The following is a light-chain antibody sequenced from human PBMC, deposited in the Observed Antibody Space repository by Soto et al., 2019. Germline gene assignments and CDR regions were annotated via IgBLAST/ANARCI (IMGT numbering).Light chain of an antibody. V-gene: IGKV3-11*01. CDR1: QSVSSY. Sequence: EIVLTQSPATRSLSPGERATLSGRDSQSVSSYLAWYQQKPGQAPRLLFYDASNRATGIPARFSGSGSGTDFTLTISSLEPEDFAVYYCQQRSNWPPTFGGGTKVEIK. CDR3: QQRSNWPPT. CDR2: DAS. J-gene: IGKJ4*01.